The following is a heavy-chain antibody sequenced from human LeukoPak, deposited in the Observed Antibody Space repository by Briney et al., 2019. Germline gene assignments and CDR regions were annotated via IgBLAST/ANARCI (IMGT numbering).Heavy chain of an antibody. CDR3: TRMTTGHDY. J-gene: IGHJ4*02. V-gene: IGHV4-34*01. CDR1: GVSFNDYY. Sequence: SETLSLTCAVSGVSFNDYYWSWVRQTPGKGLEWIGEINHSGYTNDSPSLKSRVTISIDTSRKQFSLNLRSVTVADTGIYYCTRMTTGHDYWGQGTLVTVS. CDR2: INHSGYT. D-gene: IGHD4-17*01.